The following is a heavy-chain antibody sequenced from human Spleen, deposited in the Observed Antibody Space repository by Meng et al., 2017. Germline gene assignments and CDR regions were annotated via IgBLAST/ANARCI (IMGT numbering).Heavy chain of an antibody. V-gene: IGHV1-2*02. D-gene: IGHD6-13*01. CDR2: INPNNGGT. CDR3: ARGKAAAGELGDAFDI. Sequence: ASVKVSCKASGFTFTAYYIHWVRQAPGQGLEWMGWINPNNGGTKSAQRFQGRVTMTRDTSISTAYMELSRLRSDDTAVYYCARGKAAAGELGDAFDIWGQGTMVTVSS. CDR1: GFTFTAYY. J-gene: IGHJ3*02.